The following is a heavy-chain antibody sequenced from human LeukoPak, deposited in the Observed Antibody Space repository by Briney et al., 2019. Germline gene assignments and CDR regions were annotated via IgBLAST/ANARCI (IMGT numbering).Heavy chain of an antibody. D-gene: IGHD3-22*01. V-gene: IGHV3-64*01. CDR1: GFTFSNYA. CDR2: ISTDGDGT. Sequence: PGGSLRLSCAASGFTFSNYAMHWVRQAPGKGLEYVSAISTDGDGTYYANSVKGRFTISRDNSKNMLYLQMGSLRAEDMAVYYCARYSSGSCYDYWGQGTLVTVSS. J-gene: IGHJ4*02. CDR3: ARYSSGSCYDY.